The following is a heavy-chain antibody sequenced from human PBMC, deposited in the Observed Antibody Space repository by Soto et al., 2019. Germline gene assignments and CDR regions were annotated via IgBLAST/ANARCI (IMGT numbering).Heavy chain of an antibody. CDR3: ARECCSSEEGANWFDP. CDR2: IYYSGST. J-gene: IGHJ5*02. D-gene: IGHD2-2*01. Sequence: SETLSLTCTVSGGSISSGGYYWSWIRQHPGKGLEWIGYIYYSGSTYYNPSLKSRVTISVDTSKNQFSLKLSSVTAADTAVYYCARECCSSEEGANWFDPWGQGTLVTVSS. CDR1: GGSISSGGYY. V-gene: IGHV4-31*03.